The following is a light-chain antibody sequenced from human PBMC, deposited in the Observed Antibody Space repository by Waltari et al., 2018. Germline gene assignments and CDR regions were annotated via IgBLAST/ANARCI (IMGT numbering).Light chain of an antibody. CDR2: GAS. V-gene: IGKV3-15*01. CDR3: QQYNQWPTWT. Sequence: EIVMTQSPATLSVSPGERATLSCRASQSVRNNLAWFQQNPGQVPRLLIYGASTRATGIPARFSGSGSGTDFTLTISSLQSEDFAVYYCQQYNQWPTWTFGQGTKVEIK. CDR1: QSVRNN. J-gene: IGKJ1*01.